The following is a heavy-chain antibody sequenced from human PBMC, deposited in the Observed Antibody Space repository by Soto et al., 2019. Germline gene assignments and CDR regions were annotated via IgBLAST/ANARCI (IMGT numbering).Heavy chain of an antibody. V-gene: IGHV4-4*02. CDR1: GGSISSSNW. J-gene: IGHJ4*02. CDR3: ASLRGFLEWLSS. CDR2: IYHSGST. Sequence: SETLSLTCAVSGGSISSSNWWSWVRQPPGKGLEWIGEIYHSGSTNYNPSLKSRVTISVDKSKNQFSLKLSSVTAADTAVYYCASLRGFLEWLSSWGQGTLVTVSS. D-gene: IGHD3-3*01.